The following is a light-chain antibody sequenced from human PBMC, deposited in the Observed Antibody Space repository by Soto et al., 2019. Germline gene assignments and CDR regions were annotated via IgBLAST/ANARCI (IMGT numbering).Light chain of an antibody. J-gene: IGLJ3*02. V-gene: IGLV4-69*01. CDR1: SGHSSYT. Sequence: QSVLTQSSSASASLGASVKLTCTLSSGHSSYTITWHQQQPDKGPRYLMSLDSDGSHYKGDGIPDRFSGSSSGTERYLTISSLQSEDEADYYCQTWATGPDWVFGGGTKLTVL. CDR2: LDSDGSH. CDR3: QTWATGPDWV.